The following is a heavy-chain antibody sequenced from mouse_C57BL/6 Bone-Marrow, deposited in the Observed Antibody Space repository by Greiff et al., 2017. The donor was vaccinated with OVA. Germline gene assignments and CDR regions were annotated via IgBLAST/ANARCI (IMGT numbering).Heavy chain of an antibody. D-gene: IGHD3-2*02. CDR1: GYTFTDYY. Sequence: EVQLQQSGPELVKPGASVKISCKASGYTFTDYYMNWVKQSHGKSLEWIGDINPNNGGTSYNQKFKGKATLTVDKSSSTAYMELRSLTSEDSAVYYCARRRDSSGSDYWGQGTTLTVSS. CDR3: ARRRDSSGSDY. CDR2: INPNNGGT. J-gene: IGHJ2*01. V-gene: IGHV1-26*01.